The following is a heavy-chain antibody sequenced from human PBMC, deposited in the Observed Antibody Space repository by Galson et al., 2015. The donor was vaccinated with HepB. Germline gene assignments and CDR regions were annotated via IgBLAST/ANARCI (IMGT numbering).Heavy chain of an antibody. CDR3: AKLNRRIVPAAIMLQEVDY. J-gene: IGHJ4*02. V-gene: IGHV3-30*18. D-gene: IGHD2-2*01. CDR2: ISYDGSNK. Sequence: SLRLSCAASGFTFSSYGMHWVRQAPGKGLEWVAVISYDGSNKYYADSVKGRFTISRDNSKNTLYLQMNSLRAEDTAVYYCAKLNRRIVPAAIMLQEVDYWGQGTLVTVSS. CDR1: GFTFSSYG.